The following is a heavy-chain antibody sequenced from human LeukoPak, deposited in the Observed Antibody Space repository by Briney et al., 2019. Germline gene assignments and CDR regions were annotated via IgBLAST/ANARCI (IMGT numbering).Heavy chain of an antibody. V-gene: IGHV4-31*03. CDR1: GGSISSGGYY. D-gene: IGHD3-16*01. CDR3: ARGYGGRWLQNPNWFDP. J-gene: IGHJ5*02. CDR2: IYYSGST. Sequence: SETLSLTCTVSGGSISSGGYYWSWIRQHPGKGLEWIGYIYYSGSTNYNPSLKSRVTISVDTSKNQFSLKLSSVTAADTAVYYCARGYGGRWLQNPNWFDPWGQGTLVTVSS.